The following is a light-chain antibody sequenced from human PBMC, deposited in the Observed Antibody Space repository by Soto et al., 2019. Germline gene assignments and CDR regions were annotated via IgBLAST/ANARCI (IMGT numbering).Light chain of an antibody. J-gene: IGKJ5*01. CDR3: HQYGSSPRT. Sequence: EIVLTQSPGTLSLSPGERATLSCRASQSVSSSYLAWYQQKPGQAPRLLIYGASSRATGIPDRFSGSGSGTDFTLTSSRLEPEDFEVYYCHQYGSSPRTFGQVTRLEVK. V-gene: IGKV3-20*01. CDR1: QSVSSSY. CDR2: GAS.